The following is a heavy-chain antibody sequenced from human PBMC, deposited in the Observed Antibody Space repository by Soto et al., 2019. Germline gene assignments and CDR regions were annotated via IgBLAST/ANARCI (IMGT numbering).Heavy chain of an antibody. V-gene: IGHV4-34*01. Sequence: QPPGKKQEWIGEINHSGSTNYNPSLKSRVTISVDTSKNQFSLKLSSVTAADTAAYYCAIVWSYDDY. CDR2: INHSGST. CDR3: AIVWSYDDY. D-gene: IGHD3-3*01. J-gene: IGHJ4*01.